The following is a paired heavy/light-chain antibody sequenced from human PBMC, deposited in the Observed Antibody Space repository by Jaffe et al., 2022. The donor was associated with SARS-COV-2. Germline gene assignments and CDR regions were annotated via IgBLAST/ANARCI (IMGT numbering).Light chain of an antibody. CDR3: QQYNNWPPEYT. CDR1: QSVSSN. Sequence: EIVMTQSPATLSVSPGERATLSCRASQSVSSNLAWYQQKPGQAPRLLIYGASTRATGIPARFSGSGSGTEFTLTISSLQSEDFAVYYCQQYNNWPPEYTFGQGTKLEIK. V-gene: IGKV3-15*01. CDR2: GAS. J-gene: IGKJ2*01.
Heavy chain of an antibody. CDR1: GFTFSSYA. Sequence: QVQLVESGGGVVQPGRSLRLSCAASGFTFSSYAMHWVRQAPGKGLEWVAVISYDGSNKYYADSVKGRFTISRDNSKNTLYLQMNSLRAEDTAVYYCARSVGRAPGPWYFDLWGRGTLVTVSS. CDR2: ISYDGSNK. CDR3: ARSVGRAPGPWYFDL. D-gene: IGHD3-10*01. V-gene: IGHV3-30*04. J-gene: IGHJ2*01.